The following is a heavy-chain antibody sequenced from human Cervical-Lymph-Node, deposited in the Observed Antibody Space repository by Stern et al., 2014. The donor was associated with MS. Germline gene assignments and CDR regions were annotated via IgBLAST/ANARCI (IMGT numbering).Heavy chain of an antibody. CDR1: SAASRFTFSSYA. CDR3: ARDYGDFDGKWFDP. J-gene: IGHJ5*02. Sequence: EVHLVESGGGLVEPGGSLRLSCAASSAASRFTFSSYAMNWVRQAPGKVLEWVSYMSGTGSYTYYADSVQGRFTISRDNAKNSLVLQMHRVRAEDTAVYYCARDYGDFDGKWFDPWGQGTLVTVSS. V-gene: IGHV3-21*06. CDR2: MSGTGSYT. D-gene: IGHD4-17*01.